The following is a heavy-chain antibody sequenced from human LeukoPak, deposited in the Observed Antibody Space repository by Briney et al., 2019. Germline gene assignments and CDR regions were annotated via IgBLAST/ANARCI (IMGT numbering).Heavy chain of an antibody. CDR3: AKFFLPCLAGGTGRR. J-gene: IGHJ4*02. CDR1: GFSFSSYA. V-gene: IGHV3-23*01. CDR2: ISGSGEIT. D-gene: IGHD3-10*01. Sequence: GGSLRLSCAASGFSFSSYAMSWVRQAPGMRLEWVSSISGSGEITYYADSLEGRFTISRDNSKNTLYLQMNSLRAEDTALYYCAKFFLPCLAGGTGRRWGQGTLVIVS.